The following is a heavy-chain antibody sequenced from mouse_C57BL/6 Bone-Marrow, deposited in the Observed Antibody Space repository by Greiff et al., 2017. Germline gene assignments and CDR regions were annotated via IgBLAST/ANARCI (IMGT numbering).Heavy chain of an antibody. CDR3: ARSGSTVGAY. CDR1: GYTFTSYG. Sequence: VKLVESGAELARPGASVKLSCKASGYTFTSYGISWVKQRTGQGLEWIGEIYPRSGNTYYNEKFKGKATLTADKSSSTAYMELRSLASEDCAVYFCARSGSTVGAYWGQGTLVTVSA. CDR2: IYPRSGNT. V-gene: IGHV1-81*01. D-gene: IGHD1-1*01. J-gene: IGHJ3*01.